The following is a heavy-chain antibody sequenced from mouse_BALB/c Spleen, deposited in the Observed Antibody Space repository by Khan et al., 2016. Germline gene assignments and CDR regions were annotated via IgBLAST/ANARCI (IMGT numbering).Heavy chain of an antibody. CDR3: ASITTVVATDYYAMDC. J-gene: IGHJ4*01. CDR1: GYTFTSYW. V-gene: IGHV1-69*02. D-gene: IGHD1-1*01. Sequence: QVQLQQPGAELVKPGASVKLSCRASGYTFTSYWMHWVKQRPGQGLEWIGEIDPSDSYTNYNQKFKGKATLTVDKSSSTAYMQLSSLTSEDSAVYYCASITTVVATDYYAMDCWGQGTSVTVSS. CDR2: IDPSDSYT.